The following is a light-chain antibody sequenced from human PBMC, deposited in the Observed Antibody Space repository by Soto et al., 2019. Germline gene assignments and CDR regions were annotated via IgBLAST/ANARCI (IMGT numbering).Light chain of an antibody. Sequence: SALTQPRSVSGSPGQSVTISCTGTSSDVGGYNYVSWYQQHPGKAPKLMIYDVSKRPSGVPDRFSGSKSGNTASLTISGLQAEDEADYYCCSYAGSYTSHYVFGTGTKLTVL. CDR1: SSDVGGYNY. J-gene: IGLJ1*01. CDR3: CSYAGSYTSHYV. V-gene: IGLV2-11*01. CDR2: DVS.